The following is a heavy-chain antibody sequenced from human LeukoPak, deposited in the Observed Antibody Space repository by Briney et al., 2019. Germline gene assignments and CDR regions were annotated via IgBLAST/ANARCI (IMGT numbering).Heavy chain of an antibody. D-gene: IGHD1-26*01. V-gene: IGHV3-74*01. CDR2: INSDGSNT. CDR1: GFTFSSYW. J-gene: IGHJ4*02. Sequence: PGGSLRLSCAASGFTFSSYWMHWVRQAPGKGLVWVSRINSDGSNTFYADSVKGRFTISRDNAKNTRYLQMNSLRDEDTAVYYCARDYYGTVDYWGQGTLVTVSS. CDR3: ARDYYGTVDY.